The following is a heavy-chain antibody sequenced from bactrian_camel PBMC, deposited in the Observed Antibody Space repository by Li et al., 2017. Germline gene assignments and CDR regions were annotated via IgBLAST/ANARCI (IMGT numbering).Heavy chain of an antibody. CDR2: IDTGGRTT. J-gene: IGHJ4*01. CDR1: GFTFSSYY. V-gene: IGHV3S40*01. CDR3: AAEERVRGAPLN. D-gene: IGHD3*01. Sequence: VQLVESGGGLVQPGGSLRLSCEGSGFTFSSYYMSWVRQAPGKGLEWVSTIDTGGRTTYYADSVKGRFTISRDNARNTVILHMNSLKTEDSAVYYCAAEERVRGAPLNWGQGTQVTVS.